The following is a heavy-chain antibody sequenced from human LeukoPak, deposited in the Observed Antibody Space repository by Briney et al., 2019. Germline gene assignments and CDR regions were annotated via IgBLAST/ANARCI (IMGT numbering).Heavy chain of an antibody. Sequence: GGSLRRSCAASGFTFSDYYMSWIRQAPGKGLEWVSYISSSGSTIYYADSVKGRFTISRDNAKNSLYLQMNSLRAEDTAVYYYARDRVDIVASPFDYWGQGTLVTVSS. D-gene: IGHD5-12*01. J-gene: IGHJ4*02. CDR3: ARDRVDIVASPFDY. V-gene: IGHV3-11*04. CDR1: GFTFSDYY. CDR2: ISSSGSTI.